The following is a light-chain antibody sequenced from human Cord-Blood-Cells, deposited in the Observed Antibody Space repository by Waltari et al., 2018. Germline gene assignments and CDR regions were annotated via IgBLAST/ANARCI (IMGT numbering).Light chain of an antibody. CDR3: QQYYSYPYT. CDR2: AAS. V-gene: IGKV1-8*01. Sequence: AIRMTQSPSSFSASTGERVTPTCRASQGISSYLAWYQQKPGKAPKLLIYAASTLQSGVPSRFSGSGSGTDFTLTISCLQSEDFATYYCQQYYSYPYTFGQGTKLEIK. CDR1: QGISSY. J-gene: IGKJ2*01.